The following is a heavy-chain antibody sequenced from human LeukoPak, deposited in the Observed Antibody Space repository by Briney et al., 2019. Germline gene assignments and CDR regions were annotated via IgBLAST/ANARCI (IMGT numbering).Heavy chain of an antibody. CDR3: ARNLSEPIGNEGSFDY. J-gene: IGHJ4*02. D-gene: IGHD3-10*01. Sequence: SETLSLTCAVSGYSISSGDYWGWIRQPPGKGLEWIGSIFNSGSTYYNPSLKSRVTISADTSKRHFYLKLSSVTAADTAVYYYARNLSEPIGNEGSFDYWGQGTLVTVSS. CDR2: IFNSGST. V-gene: IGHV4-38-2*01. CDR1: GYSISSGDY.